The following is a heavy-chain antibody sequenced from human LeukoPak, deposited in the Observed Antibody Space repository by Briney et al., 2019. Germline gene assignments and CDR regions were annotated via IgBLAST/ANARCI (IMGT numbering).Heavy chain of an antibody. CDR1: GYTFTSYD. V-gene: IGHV1-8*01. CDR2: MNPNSGNT. J-gene: IGHJ6*02. Sequence: ASVKVSCKASGYTFTSYDINWVRQATGQGLEWMGWMNPNSGNTGYAQKFQGRVTMTRNTSISTAYMELSSLRSEDTAVYYCARGRLRYFDWLSEGYGMDVWGQGTTVTVSS. CDR3: ARGRLRYFDWLSEGYGMDV. D-gene: IGHD3-9*01.